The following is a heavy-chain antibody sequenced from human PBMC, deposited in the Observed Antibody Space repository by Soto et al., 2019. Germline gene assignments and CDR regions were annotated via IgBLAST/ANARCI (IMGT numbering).Heavy chain of an antibody. CDR2: ISYDGSNK. D-gene: IGHD3-22*01. Sequence: GGSLRLSCAASGFTFSSYGMHWVRQAPGKGLEWVAVISYDGSNKYYADSVKGRFTISRDNSKSTLYLQMNSLRAEDTAVYYCAKDFYYEYYYGMDVWGQGTTVTVSS. J-gene: IGHJ6*02. V-gene: IGHV3-30*18. CDR1: GFTFSSYG. CDR3: AKDFYYEYYYGMDV.